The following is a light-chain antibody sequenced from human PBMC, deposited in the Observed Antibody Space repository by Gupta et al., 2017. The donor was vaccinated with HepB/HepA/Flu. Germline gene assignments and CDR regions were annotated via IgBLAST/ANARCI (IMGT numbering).Light chain of an antibody. CDR1: SSNVGRNN. Sequence: QSVLTQSTSVSGTPGQRVTISCSGSSSNVGRNNVNWYQQLPGTAPKLLIYYTDERPSGVPDRISGSKSGTSASLAISGLQSEDEADYYCAAWDTSLNVVVFGGGTKLTVL. J-gene: IGLJ2*01. CDR3: AAWDTSLNVVV. CDR2: YTD. V-gene: IGLV1-44*01.